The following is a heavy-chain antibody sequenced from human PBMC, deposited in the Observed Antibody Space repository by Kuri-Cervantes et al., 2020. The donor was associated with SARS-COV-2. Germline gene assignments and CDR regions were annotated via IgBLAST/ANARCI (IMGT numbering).Heavy chain of an antibody. V-gene: IGHV3-53*04. CDR1: GFTFSSYW. D-gene: IGHD6-6*01. CDR2: IYSGGST. Sequence: GGSLRLSCAASGFTFSSYWMHWVRQAPGKGLEWVSVIYSGGSTYYADSVKGRFTISRHNSKNTLYLQMNSLRAEDTAVYYCARESSRYSSSALDPWGQGTLVTVSS. CDR3: ARESSRYSSSALDP. J-gene: IGHJ5*02.